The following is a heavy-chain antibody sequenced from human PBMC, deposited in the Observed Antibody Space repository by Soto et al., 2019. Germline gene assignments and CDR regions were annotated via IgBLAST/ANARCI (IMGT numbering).Heavy chain of an antibody. V-gene: IGHV3-23*01. CDR3: AKHLGYTSRYGMDV. CDR1: GFTFSSYA. CDR2: ISGSGGST. J-gene: IGHJ6*02. Sequence: PGGSLRLSCAASGFTFSSYAMSWVRQAPGKGLEWVSSISGSGGSTYYADSVKGRFTISRDNSKNTLYLQMNSLRAEDTAVYYCAKHLGYTSRYGMDVWGQGTTVTVSS. D-gene: IGHD6-19*01.